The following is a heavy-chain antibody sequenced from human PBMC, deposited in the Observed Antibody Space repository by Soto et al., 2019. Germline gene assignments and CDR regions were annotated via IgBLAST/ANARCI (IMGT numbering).Heavy chain of an antibody. CDR1: GGSISSGGYS. D-gene: IGHD2-15*01. CDR3: ARWWTYATRFDP. CDR2: IYHSGST. V-gene: IGHV4-30-2*01. J-gene: IGHJ5*02. Sequence: QLQLQESGSGLVKPSQTLSLTCAVSGGSISSGGYSWSWIRQPPGKGLEWIGYIYHSGSTYYNPALKSWVTVSVDRSKTQFSLKLSSVTAADTAVYYCARWWTYATRFDPWGQGTLVTVSS.